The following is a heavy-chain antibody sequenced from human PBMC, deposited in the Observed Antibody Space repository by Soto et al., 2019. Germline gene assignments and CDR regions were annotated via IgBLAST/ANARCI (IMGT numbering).Heavy chain of an antibody. J-gene: IGHJ3*01. V-gene: IGHV1-46*01. Sequence: QVQLAQSGAEVKKPGASVKVSCQASGYTFTKHYMHWVRQAPGQGLEWMGVINPGNASPRYAQKFQGRVTVTSDTSTSTVCMELTSLTSDDTAVYYCARGSSSGSRGTGVLNVWGQGTMVTVSS. CDR2: INPGNASP. CDR3: ARGSSSGSRGTGVLNV. D-gene: IGHD3-10*01. CDR1: GYTFTKHY.